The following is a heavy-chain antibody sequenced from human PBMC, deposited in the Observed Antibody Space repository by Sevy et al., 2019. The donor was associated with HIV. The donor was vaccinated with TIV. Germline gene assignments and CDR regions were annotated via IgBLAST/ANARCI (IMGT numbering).Heavy chain of an antibody. CDR2: INWNGADT. J-gene: IGHJ4*02. D-gene: IGHD3-16*02. CDR3: EKNTGITFGGIVEKYFDC. V-gene: IGHV3-20*04. Sequence: GGSLRLSCAVSGFTFNEYGMSWVRQVPGKGLEWVSGINWNGADTDYADSGKGRFTISRDNAKNSLFLQMNSLRAEDTDLYFCEKNTGITFGGIVEKYFDCWGRGTLVTVSS. CDR1: GFTFNEYG.